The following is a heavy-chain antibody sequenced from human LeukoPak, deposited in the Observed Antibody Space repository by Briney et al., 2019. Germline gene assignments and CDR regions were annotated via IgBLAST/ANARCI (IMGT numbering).Heavy chain of an antibody. CDR3: AKGGYYDFWSGYSYYYYYMDV. CDR1: GFTFSSYA. V-gene: IGHV3-23*01. Sequence: GGSLRLSCAASGFTFSSYAMSWVRQAPGKGLEWVSAISGSGGSTYYADSVKGRFTISRDNSKNTLYLQMTSLRAEDTAVYYCAKGGYYDFWSGYSYYYYYMDVWGKGTTVTVSS. CDR2: ISGSGGST. J-gene: IGHJ6*03. D-gene: IGHD3-3*01.